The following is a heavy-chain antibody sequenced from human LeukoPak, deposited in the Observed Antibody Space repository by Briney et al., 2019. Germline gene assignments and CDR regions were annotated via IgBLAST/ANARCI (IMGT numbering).Heavy chain of an antibody. CDR2: INHRGNT. J-gene: IGHJ4*02. CDR3: ARGGVGQVFSDNCYFDN. Sequence: SETLSLTCAVDSESFSGYCWSWIRQPPGKGLEWIGEINHRGNTNYNPSLKSRVTISMDTSKSQLSLKLSSVTAADTAVYYCARGGVGQVFSDNCYFDNWGQGTLVTVSS. D-gene: IGHD1-20*01. CDR1: SESFSGYC. V-gene: IGHV4-34*01.